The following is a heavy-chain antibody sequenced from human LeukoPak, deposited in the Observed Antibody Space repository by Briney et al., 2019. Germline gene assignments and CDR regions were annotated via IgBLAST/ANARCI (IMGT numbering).Heavy chain of an antibody. CDR1: GGSFSGYY. Sequence: TLSLTCAVYGGSFSGYYWSWIRQPPGKGLEWIGEINHSGSTNYNPSLKSRVTISVDTSKNQFSLKLSSVTAADTAVYYCARRSSFPLATFDYRGQGTLVTVSS. CDR3: ARRSSFPLATFDY. D-gene: IGHD5-12*01. CDR2: INHSGST. J-gene: IGHJ4*02. V-gene: IGHV4-34*01.